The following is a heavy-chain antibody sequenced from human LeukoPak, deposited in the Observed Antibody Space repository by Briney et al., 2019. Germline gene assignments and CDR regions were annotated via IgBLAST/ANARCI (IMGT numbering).Heavy chain of an antibody. D-gene: IGHD2-8*01. Sequence: GASVKVSFTASGYTFTGYYMHWVRQAPGQGLEWMGRINPNSGGTNYAQKFQGRVTMTRDTSISTAYMELSRLRSDDTAVYYCARDPAGRGVANWFDPWGQGTLVTVSS. J-gene: IGHJ5*02. CDR3: ARDPAGRGVANWFDP. V-gene: IGHV1-2*06. CDR2: INPNSGGT. CDR1: GYTFTGYY.